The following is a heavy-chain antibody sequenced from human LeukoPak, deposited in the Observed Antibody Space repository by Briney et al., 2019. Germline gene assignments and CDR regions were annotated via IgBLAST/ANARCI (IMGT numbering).Heavy chain of an antibody. D-gene: IGHD1-26*01. CDR1: GGTFSSYD. V-gene: IGHV1-8*02. CDR2: MNPNSGNT. CDR3: ARVFGYSGTHGGATDAFDI. J-gene: IGHJ3*02. Sequence: ASVKVSCKASGGTFSSYDINWVRQATGQGLEWMGWMNPNSGNTGYAQKFQGRVTMTRNTSISTAYMELSSLRSEDTTVYYCARVFGYSGTHGGATDAFDIWGQGTMVTVSS.